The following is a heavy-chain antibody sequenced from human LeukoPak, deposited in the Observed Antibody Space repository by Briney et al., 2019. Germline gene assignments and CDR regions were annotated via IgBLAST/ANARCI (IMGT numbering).Heavy chain of an antibody. D-gene: IGHD2-2*03. CDR2: ISGSGAMT. V-gene: IGHV3-23*01. CDR1: GFRFSSYA. Sequence: GGSLRLSCAASGFRFSSYAMNWVRQTPGKGLEWVSRISGSGAMTYYADSVKGRFTISRDNSKNTLFLQVNSLRAEDTAVYYCARGGYCSSTSCPAGPYYYYGMDVWGQGTTVTVSS. J-gene: IGHJ6*02. CDR3: ARGGYCSSTSCPAGPYYYYGMDV.